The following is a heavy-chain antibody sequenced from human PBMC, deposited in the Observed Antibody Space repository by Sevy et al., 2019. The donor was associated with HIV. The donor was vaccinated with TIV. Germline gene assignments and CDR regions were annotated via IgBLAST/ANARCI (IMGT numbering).Heavy chain of an antibody. CDR1: GGSISGNF. CDR2: IYYSGST. J-gene: IGHJ3*02. V-gene: IGHV4-59*01. D-gene: IGHD1-26*01. Sequence: SETLSLTCSVSGGSISGNFWTWIRQPPGKGLEWIGYIYYSGSTNSNPSLKSRVSISLDTSKNQFSLRLNSVTAADTAVCYCASGSGSYYDAFHIWGQGTMVTVSS. CDR3: ASGSGSYYDAFHI.